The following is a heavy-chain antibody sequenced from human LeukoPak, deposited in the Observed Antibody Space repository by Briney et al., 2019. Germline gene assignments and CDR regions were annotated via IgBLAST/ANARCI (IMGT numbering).Heavy chain of an antibody. D-gene: IGHD4-17*01. Sequence: GGFLRLSCAASGFTVSSHYMSWVRQAPGKGLEWVSVIYTGGNTYYADSLKGRFTISRDSYKNTLHLQMNSLRAEDTAVYYCARYYGDKGSFDIWGQGTMVTVSS. J-gene: IGHJ3*02. V-gene: IGHV3-66*02. CDR1: GFTVSSHY. CDR2: IYTGGNT. CDR3: ARYYGDKGSFDI.